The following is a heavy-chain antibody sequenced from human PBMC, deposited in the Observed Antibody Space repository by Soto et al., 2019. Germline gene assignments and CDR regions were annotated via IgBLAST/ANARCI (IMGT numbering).Heavy chain of an antibody. CDR2: IWYDGSNK. V-gene: IGHV3-33*01. CDR1: GFTFSSYG. CDR3: ARDSGITIFGVVPPGMDV. D-gene: IGHD3-3*01. J-gene: IGHJ6*02. Sequence: PGGSLRLSCAASGFTFSSYGMHWVRQAPGKGLEWVAVIWYDGSNKYYADSVEGRFTISRDNSKNTLYLQMNSLRAEDTAVYYCARDSGITIFGVVPPGMDVWGQGTTVTVSS.